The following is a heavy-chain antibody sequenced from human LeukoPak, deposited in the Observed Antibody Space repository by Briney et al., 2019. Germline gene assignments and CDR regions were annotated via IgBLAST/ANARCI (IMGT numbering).Heavy chain of an antibody. CDR1: GGSIDSSSYY. D-gene: IGHD3-10*01. V-gene: IGHV4-39*02. CDR3: ARRVGFYGSGSLNYFDP. CDR2: IFRTGST. Sequence: SETLSLTCAVSGGSIDSSSYYWGWIRQPPGKGLEWIGSIFRTGSTYYSASLKSRVSISVDTSKNHNALKLTSVTASDTAVYFCARRVGFYGSGSLNYFDPWGQGILVSVS. J-gene: IGHJ5*01.